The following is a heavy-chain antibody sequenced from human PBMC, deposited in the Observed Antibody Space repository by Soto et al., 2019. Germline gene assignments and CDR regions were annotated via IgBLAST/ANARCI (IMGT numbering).Heavy chain of an antibody. CDR2: ISYDGSNK. CDR1: GFTFSSYA. V-gene: IGHV3-30-3*01. CDR3: ARGGIEGGNGGEAFDI. D-gene: IGHD1-26*01. Sequence: GGSLRLSCAASGFTFSSYAMHWVRQAPGKGLEWVANISYDGSNKYYADSVKSRFIISRDNSKNTLYLQMNSLRADDTAVYYCARGGIEGGNGGEAFDIWGQGTMVTVSS. J-gene: IGHJ3*02.